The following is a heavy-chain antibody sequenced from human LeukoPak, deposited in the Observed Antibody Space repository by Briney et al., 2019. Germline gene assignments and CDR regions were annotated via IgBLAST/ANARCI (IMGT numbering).Heavy chain of an antibody. CDR3: ARGPYSSGRPNWFDP. D-gene: IGHD6-19*01. Sequence: ASVTVSCKASGYTFTGYYMHWVRQAPGQGLEWMGWINPNSGGTNYAQKFQGRVTMTRDTSISTAYMELSRLRSDDTAVYYCARGPYSSGRPNWFDPWGQGTLVTVSS. J-gene: IGHJ5*02. CDR2: INPNSGGT. V-gene: IGHV1-2*02. CDR1: GYTFTGYY.